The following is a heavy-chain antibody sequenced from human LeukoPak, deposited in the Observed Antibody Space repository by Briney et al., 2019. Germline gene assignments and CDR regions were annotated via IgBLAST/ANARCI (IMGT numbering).Heavy chain of an antibody. J-gene: IGHJ3*02. CDR1: GGSISSHY. CDR2: IYYSGST. Sequence: PSETLSLTCTVSGGSISSHYWSWIRQPPGKGLEWIGYIYYSGSTNYNPSLKSRVTISVDTSKNQFSLKLSFVTAADTAVFYCARQGALRDAFDIWGQGTMVTVSS. D-gene: IGHD3-16*01. V-gene: IGHV4-59*08. CDR3: ARQGALRDAFDI.